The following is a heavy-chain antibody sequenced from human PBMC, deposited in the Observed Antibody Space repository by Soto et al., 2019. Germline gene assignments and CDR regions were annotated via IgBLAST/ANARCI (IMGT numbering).Heavy chain of an antibody. J-gene: IGHJ6*02. CDR3: ALSIGTIYYYGLDV. Sequence: SQTLSLTCGISGDSVSSNSAAWHWIRQSPSRGLEWLGRTYYRAKWYNDYAEAVRSRITINPDTPKNQFSLQLNSVTPEDTAVYYCALSIGTIYYYGLDVWGQGTTVTVSS. CDR1: GDSVSSNSAA. CDR2: TYYRAKWYN. D-gene: IGHD6-6*01. V-gene: IGHV6-1*01.